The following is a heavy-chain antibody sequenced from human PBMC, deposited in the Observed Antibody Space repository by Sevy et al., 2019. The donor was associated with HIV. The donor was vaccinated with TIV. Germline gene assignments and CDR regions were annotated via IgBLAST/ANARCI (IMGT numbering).Heavy chain of an antibody. CDR3: ARDHCTDGACFRSGYFHY. CDR2: ISFDGRNK. J-gene: IGHJ4*02. V-gene: IGHV3-30*04. CDR1: GFTFADHA. D-gene: IGHD2-8*01. Sequence: GSLRLSCAASGFTFADHAFHWVRQAPGKGLEWVAIISFDGRNKRLAESVKGRFTISRDDSKNTVYLKMTSLRPEDTAVYYCARDHCTDGACFRSGYFHYWGQGTLVTVSS.